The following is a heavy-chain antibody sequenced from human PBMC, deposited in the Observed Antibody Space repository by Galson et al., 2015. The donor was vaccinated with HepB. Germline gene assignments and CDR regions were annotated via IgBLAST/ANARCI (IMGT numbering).Heavy chain of an antibody. Sequence: TLSLTCTVSGGSVSSSSYYWTWIRQPPGKGLECIGNVYYSGSTSYNPSLKSRVTVSVDASKSQFSLKLSSVTAADTAVYYCARANRRYCTNDVCHHGMDVWGQGTTVTVSS. CDR3: ARANRRYCTNDVCHHGMDV. J-gene: IGHJ6*02. V-gene: IGHV4-61*01. CDR2: VYYSGST. CDR1: GGSVSSSSYY. D-gene: IGHD2-8*01.